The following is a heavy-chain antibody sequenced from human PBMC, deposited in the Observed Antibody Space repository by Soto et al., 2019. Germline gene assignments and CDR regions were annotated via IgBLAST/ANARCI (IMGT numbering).Heavy chain of an antibody. V-gene: IGHV1-2*04. CDR3: VRENWYYDY. Sequence: ASVKVSCKASGYTFNPFYMHWVRQAPGQGLEWMGWIYPKTGGTNYAQKFQGWVTMTSDTSISTVYMELRSLNSDDTAVYYCVRENWYYDYWGQGTLVTVSS. D-gene: IGHD1-7*01. CDR1: GYTFNPFY. CDR2: IYPKTGGT. J-gene: IGHJ4*02.